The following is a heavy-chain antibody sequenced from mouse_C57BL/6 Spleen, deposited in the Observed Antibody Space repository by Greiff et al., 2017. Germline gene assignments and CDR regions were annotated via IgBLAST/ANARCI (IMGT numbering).Heavy chain of an antibody. CDR3: SRGQNSTTVVDYYVDY. CDR1: GYAFRSYG. Sequence: QVQLQQSGAELARPGASVKLSCKASGYAFRSYGLSWVKQRPGQGLEWIGEIYPRGGDTYYNEKFKGKATLTADKSSSTAYMELRSLTSEDSAVYFCSRGQNSTTVVDYYVDYWGQGTTLTGSS. J-gene: IGHJ2*01. CDR2: IYPRGGDT. D-gene: IGHD1-1*01. V-gene: IGHV1-81*01.